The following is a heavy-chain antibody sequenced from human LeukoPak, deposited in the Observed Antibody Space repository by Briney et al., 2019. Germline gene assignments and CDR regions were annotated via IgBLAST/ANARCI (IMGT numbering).Heavy chain of an antibody. CDR1: GGSISSSSYY. CDR2: IYYSGST. J-gene: IGHJ4*02. Sequence: KPSETLSLTCTVSGGSISSSSYYRGWIRQPPGKGLEWIGSIYYSGSTYYNPSLRSRVTISVDTSKNQFSLKLSSVTAADTAVYYCARLTTVVTLEDYWGQGTLVTVSS. D-gene: IGHD4-23*01. V-gene: IGHV4-39*01. CDR3: ARLTTVVTLEDY.